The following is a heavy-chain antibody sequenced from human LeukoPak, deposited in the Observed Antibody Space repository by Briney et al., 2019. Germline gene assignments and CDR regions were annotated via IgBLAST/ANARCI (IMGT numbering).Heavy chain of an antibody. CDR1: GGSFSGYY. CDR3: ARLAVAGHPYYYYYYYMDV. Sequence: PSETLSLTCAVYGGSFSGYYWSWIRQPPGKGLEWIGEINHSGSTNYNPSLKSRVTISVDTSKNQFSLKLSSVTAADTAVYYCARLAVAGHPYYYYYYYMDVWGKGTTVTISS. CDR2: INHSGST. J-gene: IGHJ6*03. V-gene: IGHV4-34*01. D-gene: IGHD6-19*01.